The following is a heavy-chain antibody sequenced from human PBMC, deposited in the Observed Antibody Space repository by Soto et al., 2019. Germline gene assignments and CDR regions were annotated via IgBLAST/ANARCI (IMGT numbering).Heavy chain of an antibody. J-gene: IGHJ4*02. D-gene: IGHD6-6*01. CDR1: VFTFTRYS. CDR2: ISSTTNYI. CDR3: ARESEDLSSNFDY. V-gene: IGHV3-21*06. Sequence: PXGSLRLSCASSVFTFTRYSMNCVRHAPGKGLEWVSSISSTTNYIYYGDSMKGRFTISRDNAKNSLYLEMNSLRAEDTAVYYCARESEDLSSNFDYWGQGTLVTVSS.